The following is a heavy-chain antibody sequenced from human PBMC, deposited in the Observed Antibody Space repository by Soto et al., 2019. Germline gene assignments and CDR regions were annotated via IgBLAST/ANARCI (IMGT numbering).Heavy chain of an antibody. CDR3: ARGRYGDY. CDR1: GYAFTNYG. V-gene: IGHV1-18*01. CDR2: ISAHNGNT. D-gene: IGHD1-1*01. Sequence: QVHLVKSGAEVKKPGASVKVSCQGSGYAFTNYGITWVRQAPGQGLEWMGWISAHNGNTNYAQKLQGRVTVTRDTSTSTAYMALRSLRYDDTAVYYCARGRYGDYWGQGALVTVSS. J-gene: IGHJ4*02.